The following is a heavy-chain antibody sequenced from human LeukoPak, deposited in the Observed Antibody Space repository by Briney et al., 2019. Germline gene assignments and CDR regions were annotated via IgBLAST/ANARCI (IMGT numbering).Heavy chain of an antibody. V-gene: IGHV3-23*01. CDR2: ISGSGGST. CDR3: AKDAPLESFHDYSNRRDVYYYYYGMDV. J-gene: IGHJ6*02. Sequence: GGSLRLSCAASGFTFSSYAMSWVRQAPGKGLEWVSAISGSGGSTYYADSVKGRFTISRDNSKNTLYLQMNGLRAEDTAVYYCAKDAPLESFHDYSNRRDVYYYYYGMDVWGQGTTVTVSS. CDR1: GFTFSSYA. D-gene: IGHD4-11*01.